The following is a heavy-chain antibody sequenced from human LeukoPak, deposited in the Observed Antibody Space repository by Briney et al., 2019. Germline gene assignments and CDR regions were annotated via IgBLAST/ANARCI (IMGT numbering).Heavy chain of an antibody. V-gene: IGHV4-34*01. D-gene: IGHD3-16*01. CDR2: INHSGST. CDR3: ARAITWTTRPYYFDY. Sequence: PSETLSLTCAVYGGSFSGYYWSWIRQPPGKGLEWIGEINHSGSTNYNPSLKSRVTISVDTSKNQFSLKLSSVTAADTAVYYCARAITWTTRPYYFDYWGQGTLVTVS. J-gene: IGHJ4*02. CDR1: GGSFSGYY.